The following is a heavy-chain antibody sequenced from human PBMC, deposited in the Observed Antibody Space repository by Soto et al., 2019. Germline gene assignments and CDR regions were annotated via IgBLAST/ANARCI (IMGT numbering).Heavy chain of an antibody. CDR3: ARTDFWSGYKGNYMDV. V-gene: IGHV4-34*01. Sequence: SETLSLTCAVYGGSFSGYYWSWIRQPPGKGLEWIGEINHSGSTNYNPSLKSRVTISVDTSKNQFSLKLSSVTAADTAVYYCARTDFWSGYKGNYMDVWGKGTTVTVSS. J-gene: IGHJ6*03. CDR2: INHSGST. D-gene: IGHD3-3*01. CDR1: GGSFSGYY.